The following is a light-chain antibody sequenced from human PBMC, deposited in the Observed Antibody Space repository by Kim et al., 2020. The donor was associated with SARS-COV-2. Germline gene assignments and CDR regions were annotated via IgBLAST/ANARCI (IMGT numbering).Light chain of an antibody. CDR1: SSNIGSNS. CDR3: AAWDASLSGHV. CDR2: SNS. J-gene: IGLJ1*01. Sequence: GPRVTISCSGSSSNIGSNSVYWYQQLPGTAPKLLIYSNSQRPSGVPDRFSGSKSGTSASLAISGLRSEDEADYHCAAWDASLSGHVFGTGTKVTVL. V-gene: IGLV1-47*02.